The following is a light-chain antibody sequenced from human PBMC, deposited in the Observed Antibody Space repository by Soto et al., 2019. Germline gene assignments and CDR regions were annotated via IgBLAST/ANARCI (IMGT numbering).Light chain of an antibody. J-gene: IGLJ1*01. CDR2: EVS. Sequence: QSALTQPASVSGSPGQSITISCTGTSSDVGGYDLVSWYQQHPGKAPKLIIYEVSKRPSGVPDRFSGSKSGNTASLTVSGLQPEDEADYYCSSYAGSNKSVFGTGTKLTVL. CDR3: SSYAGSNKSV. V-gene: IGLV2-8*01. CDR1: SSDVGGYDL.